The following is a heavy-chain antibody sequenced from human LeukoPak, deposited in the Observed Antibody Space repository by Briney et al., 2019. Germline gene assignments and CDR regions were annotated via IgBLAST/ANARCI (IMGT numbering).Heavy chain of an antibody. CDR3: AREGGD. D-gene: IGHD3-16*01. J-gene: IGHJ4*02. CDR1: GFTFDDYT. Sequence: PGRSLRLSCAASGFTFDDYTMHWVRQPPGKGLEWVSFISWDGGSTYYADSVKGRFTISRDNSKNSLYLQMNSLRTEETALYYCAREGGDGGQGSLVTV. V-gene: IGHV3-43*01. CDR2: ISWDGGST.